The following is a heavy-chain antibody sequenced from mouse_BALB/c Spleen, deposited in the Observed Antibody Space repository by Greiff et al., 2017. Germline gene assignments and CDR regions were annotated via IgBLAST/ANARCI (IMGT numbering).Heavy chain of an antibody. J-gene: IGHJ3*01. CDR3: ARNDYYVNYEGFAY. CDR2: IWSGGST. D-gene: IGHD2-1*01. V-gene: IGHV2-2*02. CDR1: GFSFTSYG. Sequence: VKLMESGPGLVQPSQRLSITCTASGFSFTSYGVHWVRQSPGKGLEWLGVIWSGGSTNYNAAFISRLSISKDNSKSHVFFKMNSLQANDTAIYYCARNDYYVNYEGFAYWGQGTLVTVSA.